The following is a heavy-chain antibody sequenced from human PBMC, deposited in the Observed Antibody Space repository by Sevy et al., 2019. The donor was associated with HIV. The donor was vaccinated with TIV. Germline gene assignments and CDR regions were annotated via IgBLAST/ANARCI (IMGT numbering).Heavy chain of an antibody. CDR1: GDSVSSNNAA. D-gene: IGHD1-26*01. J-gene: IGHJ5*02. Sequence: KQSQTLSLTCAISGDSVSSNNAAWNWIRQPPSRGLEWLGRTYYRSKWYNDYAVSVKSRITINPDTSKNQVSLQLNSVTPEDTAVYYCAEGGATRFDPWGQGTLVTVSS. V-gene: IGHV6-1*01. CDR3: AEGGATRFDP. CDR2: TYYRSKWYN.